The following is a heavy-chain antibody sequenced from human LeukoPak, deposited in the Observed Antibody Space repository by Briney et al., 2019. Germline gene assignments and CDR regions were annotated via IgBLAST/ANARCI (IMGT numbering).Heavy chain of an antibody. J-gene: IGHJ4*02. CDR1: GFTYRTYT. D-gene: IGHD6-19*01. CDR2: IYGNGGET. CDR3: VKGGYNSPWSPY. Sequence: PGGSLTLSCAASGFTYRTYTMSWVRLAPGKGLEWVAGIYGNGGETFYADSVRGRFTISRDNSKNTLYLQMNSLRAEDTAVFYCVKGGYNSPWSPYWGQGTLVTVSS. V-gene: IGHV3-23*01.